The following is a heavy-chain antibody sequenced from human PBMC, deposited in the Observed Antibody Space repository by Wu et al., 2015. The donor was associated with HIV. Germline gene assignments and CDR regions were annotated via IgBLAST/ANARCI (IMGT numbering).Heavy chain of an antibody. CDR2: INPNSGGT. CDR1: GYTFTGYY. D-gene: IGHD2-2*01. J-gene: IGHJ5*02. Sequence: QVQLVQSGAEVKKPGASVKVSCKASGYTFTGYYMHWVRQAPGQGLEWMGWINPNSGGTNYAQKFQGRVTMTRDTSISTAYMELSRLRSDDTAVYYCARDPVVVPAAAKPRGWFDPWGQGTLVTVSS. V-gene: IGHV1-2*02. CDR3: ARDPVVVPAAAKPRGWFDP.